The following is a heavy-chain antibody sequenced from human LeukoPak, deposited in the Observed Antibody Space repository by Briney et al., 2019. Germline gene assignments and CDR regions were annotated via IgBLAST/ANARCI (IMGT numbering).Heavy chain of an antibody. Sequence: SETLSLTCAVYGGSFSGYYWSWIRQPPGKGLEWIGEINHSGSTNYNPSLKSRVTISVDTSKKQFSLKLSSVTAADTAVYYCARLGAAMATGSWGQGTLVTVSS. V-gene: IGHV4-34*01. CDR1: GGSFSGYY. CDR3: ARLGAAMATGS. D-gene: IGHD2-2*01. J-gene: IGHJ5*02. CDR2: INHSGST.